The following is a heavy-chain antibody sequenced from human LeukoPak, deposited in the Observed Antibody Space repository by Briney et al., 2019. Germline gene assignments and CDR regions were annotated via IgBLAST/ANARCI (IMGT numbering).Heavy chain of an antibody. V-gene: IGHV4-59*01. Sequence: PSETLSLTCTVSGGSISSYYWSWIRQPPGKGLEWVGHIYSSGSTSYNPSLKSRVTISLDTSKNQFSLKLSSVTAADTAVFYCARGRVYYDSTGYYSWGQGTLVTVSS. CDR3: ARGRVYYDSTGYYS. CDR1: GGSISSYY. CDR2: IYSSGST. D-gene: IGHD3-22*01. J-gene: IGHJ4*02.